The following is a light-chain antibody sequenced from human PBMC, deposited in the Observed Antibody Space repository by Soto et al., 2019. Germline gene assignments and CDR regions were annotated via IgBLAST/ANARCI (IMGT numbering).Light chain of an antibody. V-gene: IGKV3-20*01. Sequence: EVVVSQSPGTLSLSQGERATLSCRAIQSVSSSYLAWYQQKPGQAPRLLIYGASSRTTGIPDRFSGSGSGTDFTLTISRLEPEDFAVYYCQQYGSSPPITFGQGTRLEIK. CDR2: GAS. CDR1: QSVSSSY. CDR3: QQYGSSPPIT. J-gene: IGKJ5*01.